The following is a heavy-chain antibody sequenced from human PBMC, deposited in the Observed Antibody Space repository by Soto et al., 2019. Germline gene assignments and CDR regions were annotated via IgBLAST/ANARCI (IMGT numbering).Heavy chain of an antibody. J-gene: IGHJ4*02. Sequence: GGSLRLSCAASGFTFSSYGMHWVRQAPGKGLEWVAVISYDGSNKYYADSVKGRFTISRDNSKNTLYLQMNSLRADDTAVYYCAKGSASSGYGSDYWGQGTLVTVSS. D-gene: IGHD5-12*01. CDR1: GFTFSSYG. CDR3: AKGSASSGYGSDY. CDR2: ISYDGSNK. V-gene: IGHV3-30*18.